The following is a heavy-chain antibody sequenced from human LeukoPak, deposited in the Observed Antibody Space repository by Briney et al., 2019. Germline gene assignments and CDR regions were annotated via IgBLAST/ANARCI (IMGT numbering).Heavy chain of an antibody. V-gene: IGHV4-39*01. CDR3: ARQGYIRLYSSSWRNDY. CDR1: GGSISSSSYY. Sequence: PSGTLSLTCTVSGGSISSSSYYWGWIRQPPGKGLEWIGSIYYSGSTYYNPSLKRRVTISVDTTKNLYSLKLSSVAAAHTAVYYRARQGYIRLYSSSWRNDYWGQGTLVTVSS. J-gene: IGHJ4*02. CDR2: IYYSGST. D-gene: IGHD6-13*01.